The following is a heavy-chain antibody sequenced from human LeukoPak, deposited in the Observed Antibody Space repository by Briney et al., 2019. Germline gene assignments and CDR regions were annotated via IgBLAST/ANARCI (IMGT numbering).Heavy chain of an antibody. CDR2: INHSGST. V-gene: IGHV4-34*01. CDR1: GGSFSGYY. CDR3: ARGRDILWWCWED. J-gene: IGHJ4*02. D-gene: IGHD2-21*01. Sequence: SETLSLTCAVYGGSFSGYYWSWIRQPPGKGLEWIGEINHSGSTNYNPSLKSRVTISVDTSKNQFSLKLSSVTAADTAVYYCARGRDILWWCWEDWGQGILVTVSS.